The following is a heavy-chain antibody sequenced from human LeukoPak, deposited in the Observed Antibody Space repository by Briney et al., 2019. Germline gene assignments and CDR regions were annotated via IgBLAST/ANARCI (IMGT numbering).Heavy chain of an antibody. J-gene: IGHJ4*02. CDR1: GFTFSSYA. CDR2: IRGSGGST. CDR3: AKELVVVINDPRYSFDY. Sequence: QPGGSLRLSCAASGFTFSSYAMSWVRQAPGKGLEWVSAIRGSGGSTYYADSVKGRFTISRDNSKNMLYLQMNSLRAEDTAVYYCAKELVVVINDPRYSFDYWGQGTLVTVSS. V-gene: IGHV3-23*01. D-gene: IGHD3-22*01.